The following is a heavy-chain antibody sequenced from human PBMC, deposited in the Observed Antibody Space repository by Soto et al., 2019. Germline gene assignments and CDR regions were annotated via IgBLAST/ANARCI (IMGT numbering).Heavy chain of an antibody. V-gene: IGHV4-31*03. Sequence: SETLSLTCTVSGASISSGDYYWSWIRQHPGRGLEWIGYIFYTGGTFYTPSLKSRVTMSVDTSKNQFSLKLTSVTAADTAVYFCARDRGAKIFDFWGRGTLVTVSS. CDR3: ARDRGAKIFDF. CDR1: GASISSGDYY. CDR2: IFYTGGT. D-gene: IGHD5-12*01. J-gene: IGHJ4*02.